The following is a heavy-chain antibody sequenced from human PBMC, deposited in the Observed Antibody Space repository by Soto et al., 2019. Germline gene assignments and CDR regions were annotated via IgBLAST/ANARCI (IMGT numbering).Heavy chain of an antibody. Sequence: SETLSLTCSVSGGSITNYYWSWIRQPPGKGLEWIGYIYYSGSTNYNPSLKSRVTISVDTSKNQFSLKLTSVTAADTAVYYCARGYYYYYMDVWGKGTTVTVSS. V-gene: IGHV4-59*01. J-gene: IGHJ6*03. CDR2: IYYSGST. CDR3: ARGYYYYYMDV. CDR1: GGSITNYY.